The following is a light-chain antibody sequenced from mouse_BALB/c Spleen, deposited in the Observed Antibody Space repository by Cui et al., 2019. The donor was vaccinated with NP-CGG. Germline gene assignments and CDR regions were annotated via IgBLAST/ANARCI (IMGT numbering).Light chain of an antibody. CDR1: TGTVTTSNY. V-gene: IGLV1*01. Sequence: QDVVTQESALTTSTGEIVTLTCRSSTGTVTTSNYANWVQEKPDHLFTGLIVGTNNRTPGVPARFSGSLIGDKAALTITGARTEDEAIYFCALWYSNHWVFGGGTKLTVL. J-gene: IGLJ1*01. CDR3: ALWYSNHWV. CDR2: GTN.